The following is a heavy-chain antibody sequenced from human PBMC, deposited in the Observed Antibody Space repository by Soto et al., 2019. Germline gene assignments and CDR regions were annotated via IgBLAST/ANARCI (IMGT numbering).Heavy chain of an antibody. D-gene: IGHD2-15*01. CDR1: GFTLSNYA. V-gene: IGHV3-48*02. CDR2: ISSDSRYI. J-gene: IGHJ6*02. Sequence: EVQLVESGGGLVQPGGSLRLSCAASGFTLSNYAVNWVRQAPGKGLEWVSYISSDSRYIYHGDSVKGRFTISRDNARNSVYLQMNSLRDEDTAVYYCARIKLVDFIFINVDVYDMDVWGQGTPVTVSS. CDR3: ARIKLVDFIFINVDVYDMDV.